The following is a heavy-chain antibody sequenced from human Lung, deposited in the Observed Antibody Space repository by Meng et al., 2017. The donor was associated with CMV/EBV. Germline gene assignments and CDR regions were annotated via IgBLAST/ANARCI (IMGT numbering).Heavy chain of an antibody. V-gene: IGHV3-30*04. Sequence: AAPGFTFSSYAMHWVRQAPGKGLEWVAVISYDGSNKYYADSVKGRFTISRDNSKNTLYLQMNSLRAEDTAVYYCARDLSYYDSSSYRFDYWGQGXLVTVSS. J-gene: IGHJ4*02. CDR3: ARDLSYYDSSSYRFDY. CDR1: GFTFSSYA. CDR2: ISYDGSNK. D-gene: IGHD3-22*01.